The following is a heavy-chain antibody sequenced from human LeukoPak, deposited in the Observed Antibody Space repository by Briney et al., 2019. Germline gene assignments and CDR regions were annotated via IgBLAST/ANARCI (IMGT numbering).Heavy chain of an antibody. J-gene: IGHJ4*02. CDR2: INPNSGGT. V-gene: IGHV1-2*02. CDR3: ARVPRPFGGYSSSPAHLDY. CDR1: GYTFTGYY. Sequence: ASVKVSCKASGYTFTGYYMHWVRQAPGQGLEWMGWINPNSGGTNYAQKFQGRVTMTRDTSISTAYMELSRLRSDDTAVYYCARVPRPFGGYSSSPAHLDYGGQGPLAPAPS. D-gene: IGHD6-6*01.